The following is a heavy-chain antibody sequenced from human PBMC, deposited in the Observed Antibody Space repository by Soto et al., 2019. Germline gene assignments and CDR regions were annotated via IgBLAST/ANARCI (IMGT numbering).Heavy chain of an antibody. CDR1: GFTFSDYY. Sequence: GGSLRLSCAASGFTFSDYYMSWIRQAPGKGLEWVSYISSSGSTIYYADSVKGRFTISRDNAKNSLYLQMNSLRAEDTAVYYCAREAADEPLWGAFDIWGQGTMVTVSS. J-gene: IGHJ3*02. D-gene: IGHD3-16*01. V-gene: IGHV3-11*01. CDR3: AREAADEPLWGAFDI. CDR2: ISSSGSTI.